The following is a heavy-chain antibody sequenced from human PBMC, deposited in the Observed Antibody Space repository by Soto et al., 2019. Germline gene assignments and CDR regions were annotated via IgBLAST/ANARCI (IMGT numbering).Heavy chain of an antibody. V-gene: IGHV3-33*01. J-gene: IGHJ6*02. D-gene: IGHD2-15*01. CDR2: IWYDGSNK. Sequence: QVQLVESGGGVVQPGRSLRLSCAASGFTFSSYGMHWVRQAPGKGLEWVAVIWYDGSNKYYADSVKGRFTISRDNSTNTLHLQKNSRRAEDATADYYARDEGVVATYYYYGMDVWGQGTTVTVSS. CDR1: GFTFSSYG. CDR3: ARDEGVVATYYYYGMDV.